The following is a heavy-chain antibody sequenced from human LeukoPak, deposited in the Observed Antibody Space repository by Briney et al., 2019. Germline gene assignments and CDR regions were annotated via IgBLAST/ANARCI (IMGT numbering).Heavy chain of an antibody. CDR3: ARPYSGYDLGDYYFDY. D-gene: IGHD5-12*01. CDR1: GYSFTSYW. J-gene: IGHJ4*02. V-gene: IGHV5-51*01. Sequence: NRGESLKISCKGSGYSFTSYWIGWVRQMPGKGLEWMGIIYPGDSDTRYSPSFQGQVTISADKSISTAYLQWSSLKASDTAMYYCARPYSGYDLGDYYFDYWGQGTLVTVSS. CDR2: IYPGDSDT.